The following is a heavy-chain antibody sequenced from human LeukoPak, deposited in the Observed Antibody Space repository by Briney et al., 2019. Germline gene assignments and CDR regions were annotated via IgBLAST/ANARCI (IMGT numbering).Heavy chain of an antibody. J-gene: IGHJ6*03. CDR2: IGGSDGRT. D-gene: IGHD3-22*01. V-gene: IGHV3-23*01. Sequence: GGSLRLSCAASGFTFSTYAMSWVRQAPGKGLEWVSLIGGSDGRTRYADSVKGRFTISRDNSKNTLYLEMNSLRAEDTAVYYCAKDSSSYDWGYMDVWGKGTTVTVSS. CDR1: GFTFSTYA. CDR3: AKDSSSYDWGYMDV.